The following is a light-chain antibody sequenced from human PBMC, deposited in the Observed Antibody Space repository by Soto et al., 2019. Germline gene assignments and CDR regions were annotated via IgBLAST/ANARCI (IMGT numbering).Light chain of an antibody. CDR1: QSVSSSY. V-gene: IGKV3-20*01. Sequence: DIVLTQSPGTLSLSPGERATLSCRASQSVSSSYLAWYQQKPGQAPRLLIYGASSRATGIPDRFSGSGSGTVFTLTISRLEPEDCPVYYCQQYGSSPWTFGQGTKVEIK. J-gene: IGKJ1*01. CDR2: GAS. CDR3: QQYGSSPWT.